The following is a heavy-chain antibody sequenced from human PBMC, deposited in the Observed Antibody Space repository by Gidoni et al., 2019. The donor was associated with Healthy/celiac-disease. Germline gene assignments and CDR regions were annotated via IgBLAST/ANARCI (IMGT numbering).Heavy chain of an antibody. CDR1: GYTITDVS. J-gene: IGHJ6*02. V-gene: IGHV1-24*01. CDR3: ATGGNSGYDFPYYYYGMDV. CDR2: FDPEDGET. D-gene: IGHD5-12*01. Sequence: QVQLVQSGAEVKKPGASVKVSCKVSGYTITDVSMHWVRQAPGKGLEWMGGFDPEDGETIYAQKFQGRVTMTEDTSTDTAYMELSSLRSEDTAVYYCATGGNSGYDFPYYYYGMDVWGQGTTVTVSS.